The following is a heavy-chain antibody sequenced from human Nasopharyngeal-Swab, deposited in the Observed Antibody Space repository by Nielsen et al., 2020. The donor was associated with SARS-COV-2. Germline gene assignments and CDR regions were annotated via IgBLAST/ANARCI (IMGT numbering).Heavy chain of an antibody. Sequence: GESLKISCAASGFTFSSYSMNWVRQAPGKGLEWVSSISSSSSYIYYADSVKGRFTISRDNAKNSLYLQMNSLRAEDTAVYYCARGQYCSSTSCYARGYYYYYDMDVWGQGTTVTVSS. J-gene: IGHJ6*02. CDR2: ISSSSSYI. CDR1: GFTFSSYS. D-gene: IGHD2-2*01. CDR3: ARGQYCSSTSCYARGYYYYYDMDV. V-gene: IGHV3-21*01.